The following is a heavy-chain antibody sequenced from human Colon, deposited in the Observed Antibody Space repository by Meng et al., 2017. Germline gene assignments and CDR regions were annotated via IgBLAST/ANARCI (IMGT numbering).Heavy chain of an antibody. Sequence: GESLKISCKGSGYSFTSYWIGWVRQMPGKGLEWIALINPVNSDTRYGPSFQGQVAISVDTSINTAHLQLTTLKASDTALYYCAIRPAITGAPFQYGGQGTLVTVSS. CDR2: INPVNSDT. V-gene: IGHV5-51*01. CDR3: AIRPAITGAPFQY. J-gene: IGHJ4*02. CDR1: GYSFTSYW. D-gene: IGHD1-14*01.